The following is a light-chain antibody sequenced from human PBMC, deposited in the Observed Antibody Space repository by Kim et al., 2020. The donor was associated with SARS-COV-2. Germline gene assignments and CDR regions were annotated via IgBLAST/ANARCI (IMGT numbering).Light chain of an antibody. CDR1: QSITSY. Sequence: DIQMTQSPSSLSASVGDRVTITCRASQSITSYLNWYQQKPGKVPKLLIYSASSLQGGVPSRFSGSGSGTDFTLTISSLQPEDFATYYCQQSYTTPLTFGGGTKVDIK. CDR2: SAS. CDR3: QQSYTTPLT. V-gene: IGKV1-39*01. J-gene: IGKJ4*01.